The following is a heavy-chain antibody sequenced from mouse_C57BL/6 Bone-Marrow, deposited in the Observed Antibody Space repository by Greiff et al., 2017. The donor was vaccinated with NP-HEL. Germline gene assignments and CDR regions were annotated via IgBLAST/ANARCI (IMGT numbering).Heavy chain of an antibody. CDR2: IHPNSGST. J-gene: IGHJ1*03. CDR3: ASQGGWYFDV. CDR1: GYTFTSYW. V-gene: IGHV1-64*01. Sequence: QVQLQQSGAELVKPGASVKLSCKASGYTFTSYWMHWVKQRPGQGLEWIGMIHPNSGSTNYNEKFKSKATLTVDKSSSTAYMQLSSLTSEDSAVYYCASQGGWYFDVWGTGTTVTVSS.